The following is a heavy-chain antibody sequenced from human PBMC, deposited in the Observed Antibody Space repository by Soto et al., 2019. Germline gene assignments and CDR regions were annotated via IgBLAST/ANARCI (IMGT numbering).Heavy chain of an antibody. CDR3: ASGIQLWLRRINNGYSG. CDR2: IILMFGTA. J-gene: IGHJ4*02. D-gene: IGHD5-18*01. Sequence: ASVKVSCKAPGGTFSTYAISWVRQAPGQGLEWMGWIILMFGTAYYAQRFQDRVTITADESSNTVYMELSSLRSEDTSVYFCASGIQLWLRRINNGYSGWGQGTLVTVSS. V-gene: IGHV1-69*13. CDR1: GGTFSTYA.